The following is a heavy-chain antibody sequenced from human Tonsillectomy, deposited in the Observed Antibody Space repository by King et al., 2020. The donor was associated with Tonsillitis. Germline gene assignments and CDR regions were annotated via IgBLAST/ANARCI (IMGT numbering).Heavy chain of an antibody. V-gene: IGHV3-21*01. D-gene: IGHD2-15*01. CDR1: GLTFSSYS. J-gene: IGHJ5*02. CDR2: IIISSSYI. Sequence: VQLVESGGGLVKPGGSLRVSCVASGLTFSSYSMNWVRQAPGQGLEWVASIIISSSYIYYADSVKGRFTIPRANAKHSLYLQMNSLRAEDTAVYYLVGGQERGFDPWGQGTLVTVSS. CDR3: VGGQERGFDP.